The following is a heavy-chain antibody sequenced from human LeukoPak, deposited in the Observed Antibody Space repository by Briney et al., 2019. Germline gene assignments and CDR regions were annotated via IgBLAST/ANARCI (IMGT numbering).Heavy chain of an antibody. V-gene: IGHV1-2*02. CDR1: GYTFTGYY. CDR2: INPNRGGT. J-gene: IGHJ4*02. CDR3: ARDSGMDYYDSSGYYYVLLRN. Sequence: ASVKVSCKASGYTFTGYYMHWVRQAPGQGLEWMGWINPNRGGTNYTQKFQGRVTMTRDTSISTAYMELSRLRSDDTAVYYCARDSGMDYYDSSGYYYVLLRNWGQGTLITVSS. D-gene: IGHD3-22*01.